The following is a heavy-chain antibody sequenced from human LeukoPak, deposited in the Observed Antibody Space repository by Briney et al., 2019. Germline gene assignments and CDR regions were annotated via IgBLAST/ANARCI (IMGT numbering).Heavy chain of an antibody. Sequence: PSETLSLTCAVYGGSYSGYYWSWIRQPPGKGLEWIGEINHSGSTNYNPSLKSRVTISVDTSKNQFSLKLSSVTAADTAVYYCARGARMVRGADYYYGMDVWGQGTTVTVSS. V-gene: IGHV4-34*09. CDR2: INHSGST. CDR3: ARGARMVRGADYYYGMDV. J-gene: IGHJ6*02. D-gene: IGHD3-10*01. CDR1: GGSYSGYY.